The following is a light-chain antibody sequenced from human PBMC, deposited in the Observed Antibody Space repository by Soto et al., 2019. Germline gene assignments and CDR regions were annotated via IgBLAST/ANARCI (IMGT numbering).Light chain of an antibody. CDR3: QNYNSAPWT. CDR1: QGISNY. CDR2: VAS. Sequence: DIQMTQSPSSLSASVGDRVTITCRASQGISNYLAWYQQQPGKVPKLLIYVASTLQSGVPSRFSGSGSGTDFTPPISSLQPEDVATYYCQNYNSAPWTFGQGTKVEIK. J-gene: IGKJ1*01. V-gene: IGKV1-27*01.